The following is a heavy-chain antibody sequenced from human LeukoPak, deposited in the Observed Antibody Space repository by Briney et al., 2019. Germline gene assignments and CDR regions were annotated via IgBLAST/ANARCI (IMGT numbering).Heavy chain of an antibody. CDR3: ARRSSNTWPPGAEYFEH. CDR2: VWYDENNK. CDR1: GFAFTSFG. J-gene: IGHJ1*01. Sequence: GRSLGLSCAASGFAFTSFGLHWVRQAPGKGLEWLAVVWYDENNKDYADSVKGRFTISRDNSKNTLYLQMNSLRAEDTAVYYCARRSSNTWPPGAEYFEHWGQGTLVTVSS. D-gene: IGHD6-13*01. V-gene: IGHV3-33*01.